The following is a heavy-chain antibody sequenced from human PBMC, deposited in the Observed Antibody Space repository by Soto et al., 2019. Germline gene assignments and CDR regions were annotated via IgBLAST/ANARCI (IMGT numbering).Heavy chain of an antibody. J-gene: IGHJ5*02. D-gene: IGHD2-2*01. CDR1: GGSFSGYY. V-gene: IGHV4-34*01. CDR3: ARVVNRGYQLLLSWFDP. Sequence: SETLSLTCAVYGGSFSGYYWSWIRQPPGRGLEWIGEINHSGSTNYNPSLKSRVTISVDTSKNQFSLKLSSVTAADTAVYYCARVVNRGYQLLLSWFDPWGQGTLVTV. CDR2: INHSGST.